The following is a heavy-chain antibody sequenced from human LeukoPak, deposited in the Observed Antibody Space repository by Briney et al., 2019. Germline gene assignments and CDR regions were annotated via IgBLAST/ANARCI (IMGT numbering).Heavy chain of an antibody. CDR2: INHSGST. J-gene: IGHJ5*02. CDR3: ARGVVVTVRPPPPSNWFDP. Sequence: SETLSLTCAVYGGSFSGYYWSWIRQPPGKGLEWIGEINHSGSTNYNPSLKSRVTISVDTSKNQFFLKLSSVTAADTAVYYCARGVVVTVRPPPPSNWFDPWGQGTLVTVSS. V-gene: IGHV4-34*01. D-gene: IGHD2-21*02. CDR1: GGSFSGYY.